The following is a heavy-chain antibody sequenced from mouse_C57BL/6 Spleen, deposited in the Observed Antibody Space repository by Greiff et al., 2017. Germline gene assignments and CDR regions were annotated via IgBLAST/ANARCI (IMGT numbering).Heavy chain of an antibody. V-gene: IGHV1-19*01. CDR3: ARPEDPTGYFDV. J-gene: IGHJ1*03. Sequence: VQLKESGPVLVKPGASVKMSCKASGYTFTDYYMNWVKQSHGKSLEWIGVINPYNGGTSYNQKFKGKATLTVDKSSSTAYMELNSLTSEDSAVYYCARPEDPTGYFDVWGTGTTVTVSS. D-gene: IGHD1-1*01. CDR1: GYTFTDYY. CDR2: INPYNGGT.